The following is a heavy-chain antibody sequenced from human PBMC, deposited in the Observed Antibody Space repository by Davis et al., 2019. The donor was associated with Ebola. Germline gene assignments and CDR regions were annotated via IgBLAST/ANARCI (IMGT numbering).Heavy chain of an antibody. CDR2: IIPILGIA. Sequence: SVKVSCKASGYTFTSYGISWVRQAPGQGLEWMGGIIPILGIANYAQNFQGRVTITADKSTSTAYMELSSLRSEDTAVYYCARDVGTTGDYWGQGTLVTVSS. J-gene: IGHJ4*02. CDR1: GYTFTSYG. D-gene: IGHD4-17*01. V-gene: IGHV1-69*10. CDR3: ARDVGTTGDY.